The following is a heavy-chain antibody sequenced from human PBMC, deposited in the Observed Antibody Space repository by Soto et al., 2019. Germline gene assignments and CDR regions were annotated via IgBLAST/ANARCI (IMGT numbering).Heavy chain of an antibody. CDR2: INHSGST. CDR3: ARVSSWSCFDY. CDR1: GGSFSGYY. J-gene: IGHJ4*02. D-gene: IGHD6-13*01. V-gene: IGHV4-34*01. Sequence: SETLSLTCAVYGGSFSGYYWSWFRQPPGKGLEWIGEINHSGSTNYNPSLKSRVTISVDTSKNQFSLKLSSVTAADTAVYYCARVSSWSCFDYWGQGTLVTVS.